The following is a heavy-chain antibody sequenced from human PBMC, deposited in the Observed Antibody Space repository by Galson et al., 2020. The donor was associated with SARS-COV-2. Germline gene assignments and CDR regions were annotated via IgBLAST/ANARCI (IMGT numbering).Heavy chain of an antibody. V-gene: IGHV1-2*02. Sequence: ASVKVSCKASGYTFTGYYMHWVRQAPGQGLEWMGWINPNSGGTNYAQKFQGRVTMTRDTSISTAYMELSRLRSDDTAVYYCARVGVGGYCSSTSCYGGYYYYGMDVWGQGTTVTVSS. D-gene: IGHD2-2*01. CDR1: GYTFTGYY. CDR2: INPNSGGT. CDR3: ARVGVGGYCSSTSCYGGYYYYGMDV. J-gene: IGHJ6*02.